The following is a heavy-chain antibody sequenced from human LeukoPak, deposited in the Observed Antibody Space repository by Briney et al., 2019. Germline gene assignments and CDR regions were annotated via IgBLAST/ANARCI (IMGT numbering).Heavy chain of an antibody. V-gene: IGHV1-69*05. D-gene: IGHD3-22*01. Sequence: SVKVSCKASGGTFSSYAISWVRQAPGQGLEWMGGIIPIFGTANYAQKFQGRVTITTDESTSTAYMELSSLRSEDTAVYYCARVQYYCDSSGPFDYWGQGTLVTVSS. CDR3: ARVQYYCDSSGPFDY. CDR1: GGTFSSYA. J-gene: IGHJ4*02. CDR2: IIPIFGTA.